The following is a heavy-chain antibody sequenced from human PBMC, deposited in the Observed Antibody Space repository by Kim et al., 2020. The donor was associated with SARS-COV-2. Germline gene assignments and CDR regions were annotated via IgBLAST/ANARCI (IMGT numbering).Heavy chain of an antibody. Sequence: GGALRLSCVGSGFSVGDIYMSWVRQAPGRGPEWVSVMFGGGTHYYADSVRGRFTISRDISKNTLYLQMNNLRGDDTAIYYCARDNYSGGDWGQGTLVTVSS. CDR2: MFGGGTH. CDR3: ARDNYSGGD. CDR1: GFSVGDIY. V-gene: IGHV3-53*01. J-gene: IGHJ4*02. D-gene: IGHD4-4*01.